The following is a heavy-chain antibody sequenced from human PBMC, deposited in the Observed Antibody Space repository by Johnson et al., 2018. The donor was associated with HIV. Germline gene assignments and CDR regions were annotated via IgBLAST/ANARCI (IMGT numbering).Heavy chain of an antibody. D-gene: IGHD1-7*01. Sequence: QVQLVESGGGLVQPGGSLRLSCAASGFNLSDYYMSWIRQAPGKGLECVSYISTSGSTTYYVDSVKGRFTISRDNAKNSLYLQMNSLRAEDTAVYYCARVNWNYEAFDIWGQGTMVTVSS. J-gene: IGHJ3*02. CDR2: ISTSGSTT. V-gene: IGHV3-11*04. CDR3: ARVNWNYEAFDI. CDR1: GFNLSDYY.